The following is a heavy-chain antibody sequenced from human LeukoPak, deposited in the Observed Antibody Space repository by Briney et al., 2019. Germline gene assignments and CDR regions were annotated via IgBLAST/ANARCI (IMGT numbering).Heavy chain of an antibody. V-gene: IGHV3-7*01. CDR2: IKQDGSEK. D-gene: IGHD4-17*01. Sequence: GGSLRLSCAASGFTFRTYWMSWVRQAPGKGLEWVANIKQDGSEKYYVDSVKGRVTISRDNAKNSLYLQMNSLRAEDTAVYYCARVEWGYDDYESYWGQGTLVTVSS. J-gene: IGHJ4*02. CDR1: GFTFRTYW. CDR3: ARVEWGYDDYESY.